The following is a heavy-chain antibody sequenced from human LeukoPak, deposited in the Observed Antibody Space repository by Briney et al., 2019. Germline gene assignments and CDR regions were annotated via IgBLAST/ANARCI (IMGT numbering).Heavy chain of an antibody. V-gene: IGHV1-2*02. CDR3: ASFSLGYCTNGVCPGVDY. CDR1: GYTFTGYY. Sequence: ASVKVSCKASGYTFTGYYMHWVRQAPGQGLEWMGWINPNSGGTNYAQKFQGRVTMTRDTSISTAYMELSRLRSDDTAVYYCASFSLGYCTNGVCPGVDYWGQGTLLTVSS. D-gene: IGHD2-8*01. J-gene: IGHJ4*02. CDR2: INPNSGGT.